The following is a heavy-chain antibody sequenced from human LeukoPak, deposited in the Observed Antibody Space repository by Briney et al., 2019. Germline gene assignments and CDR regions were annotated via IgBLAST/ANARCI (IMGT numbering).Heavy chain of an antibody. CDR1: GCTFSNYA. CDR3: ARDNDARDPPHFDY. Sequence: SVKVSCKASGCTFSNYAISWVRQAPGQGLGWMRGIIPIFGTANYAQKFRGRVTITADKSTRTAYMQLSSLRSEDTAVYYCARDNDARDPPHFDYWGQGTLVTVSS. V-gene: IGHV1-69*06. CDR2: IIPIFGTA. J-gene: IGHJ4*02. D-gene: IGHD3-16*01.